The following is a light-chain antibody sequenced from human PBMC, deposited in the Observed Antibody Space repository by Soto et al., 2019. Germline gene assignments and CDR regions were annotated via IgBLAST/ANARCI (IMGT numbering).Light chain of an antibody. Sequence: QSVLTQPPSVSGAPGQRVTISCTGSSSNIGAGYDVHWYQQLPGTAPKLLIYGNINRPSGVPDRFSGSKSGTSASLAITGLQAEDEADYHCQSYDSSLTNAVFGGGTKLTVL. CDR2: GNI. CDR3: QSYDSSLTNAV. V-gene: IGLV1-40*01. CDR1: SSNIGAGYD. J-gene: IGLJ2*01.